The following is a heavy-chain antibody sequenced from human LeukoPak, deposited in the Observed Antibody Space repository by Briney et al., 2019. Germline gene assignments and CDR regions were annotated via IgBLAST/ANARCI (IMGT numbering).Heavy chain of an antibody. CDR3: TKDRSGSRA. CDR1: GFTFSTYA. J-gene: IGHJ4*02. CDR2: ISDSDDST. D-gene: IGHD1-26*01. Sequence: GGSLRLSCAASGFTFSTYAMSWVRQAPGKGLGWVSTISDSDDSTFYADSVKGRFTISRDNFKNTLYVQMNSLRVEDTAIYYCTKDRSGSRAWGQGTLVTVSS. V-gene: IGHV3-23*01.